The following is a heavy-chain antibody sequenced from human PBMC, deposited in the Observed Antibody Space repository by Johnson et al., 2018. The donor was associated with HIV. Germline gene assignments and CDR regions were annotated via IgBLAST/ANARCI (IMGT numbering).Heavy chain of an antibody. J-gene: IGHJ3*02. CDR1: GFTFSSYA. V-gene: IGHV3-30*04. CDR2: ISYDGSNK. Sequence: VESGGGVVQPGRSLRLSCAASGFTFSSYAMHWVRQAPGKGLEWVAVISYDGSNKYYADSVKGRFTISRDNSKNTLYLQMNSLRAEDTAVYYCARDALLRFLEWFIWGQGTMVTVSS. CDR3: ARDALLRFLEWFI. D-gene: IGHD3-3*01.